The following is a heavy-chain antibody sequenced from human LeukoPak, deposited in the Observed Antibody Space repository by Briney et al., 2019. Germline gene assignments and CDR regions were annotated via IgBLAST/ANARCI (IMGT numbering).Heavy chain of an antibody. V-gene: IGHV3-74*01. J-gene: IGHJ4*02. CDR3: AREPTAYCGGDCYSG. CDR2: INSDGSST. D-gene: IGHD2-21*02. Sequence: GGSLRLSCTASGFTFSSYSMNWVRQAPGKGLVWVSRINSDGSSTSYADSVKGRFTISRDNAKNTLYLQMNSLRAEDTAVYYCAREPTAYCGGDCYSGWGQGTLVTVSS. CDR1: GFTFSSYS.